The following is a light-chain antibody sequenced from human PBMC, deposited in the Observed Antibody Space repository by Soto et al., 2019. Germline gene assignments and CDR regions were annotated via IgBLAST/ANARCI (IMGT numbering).Light chain of an antibody. CDR2: EVS. CDR3: SSYAGSNNRYV. V-gene: IGLV2-8*01. Sequence: QSALTQPPSASWSPGQSVTISCTGTSSDVGGYNYVSWYQQHPGKAPKLMIYEVSKRPSGVPDRFSGSKSGNTASLTVSGLQAEDEADYYCSSYAGSNNRYVVGTGTKVTVL. J-gene: IGLJ1*01. CDR1: SSDVGGYNY.